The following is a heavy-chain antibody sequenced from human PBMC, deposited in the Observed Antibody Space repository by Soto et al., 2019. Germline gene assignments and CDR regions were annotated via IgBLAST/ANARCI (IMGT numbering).Heavy chain of an antibody. J-gene: IGHJ4*02. CDR3: ARTSRYDFATDFGFDY. CDR2: IYYSGST. V-gene: IGHV4-59*12. CDR1: GGSISSYY. Sequence: PSETLSLTCTVSGGSISSYYWSWIRQPPGKGLEWIGYIYYSGSTNYNPSLKSRVTISVDTSKNQFSLKLSSVTAADTAVYYCARTSRYDFATDFGFDYWGQGTLVTVSS. D-gene: IGHD5-12*01.